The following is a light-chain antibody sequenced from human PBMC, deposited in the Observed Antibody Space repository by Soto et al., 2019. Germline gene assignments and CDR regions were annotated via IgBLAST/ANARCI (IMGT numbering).Light chain of an antibody. V-gene: IGKV1-5*03. J-gene: IGKJ1*01. Sequence: DLQMTQSPSTLSASVGDRVTITCRASQTISNYLTWYQQRPGKAPKLLIYSSSILQNGVPSRFSGSGSGTEFTLTISSLQPDDFATYYCQQYYIYATFGQGTRVEI. CDR3: QQYYIYAT. CDR1: QTISNY. CDR2: SSS.